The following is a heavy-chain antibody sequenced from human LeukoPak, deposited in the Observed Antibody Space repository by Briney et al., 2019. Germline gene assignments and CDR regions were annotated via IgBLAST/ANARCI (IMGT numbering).Heavy chain of an antibody. CDR1: GGSISSYY. D-gene: IGHD5-18*01. CDR3: ARGLGIPRPGLYYFDY. CDR2: IYYSGST. Sequence: SETLSLTCTVSGGSISSYYWSWIRQPPGKGLEWIGYIYYSGSTNYNPSLKSRVTISVDTSKNQFSLKLSSVTAADTAVYYCARGLGIPRPGLYYFDYWGQGTLVTVSS. V-gene: IGHV4-59*08. J-gene: IGHJ4*02.